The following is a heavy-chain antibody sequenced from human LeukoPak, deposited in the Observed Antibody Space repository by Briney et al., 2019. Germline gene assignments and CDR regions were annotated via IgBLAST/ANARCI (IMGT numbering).Heavy chain of an antibody. CDR1: GGSFSGYY. V-gene: IGHV4-34*01. CDR3: ARTGYSSSWYADY. D-gene: IGHD6-13*01. Sequence: SETLSLTCAVYGGSFSGYYWSWIRQPPGKGLEWIWEINHSGSTNYNPSLKSRVTISVDTSKNQFSLKLSSVTAADTAVYYCARTGYSSSWYADYWGQGTLVTVSS. J-gene: IGHJ4*02. CDR2: INHSGST.